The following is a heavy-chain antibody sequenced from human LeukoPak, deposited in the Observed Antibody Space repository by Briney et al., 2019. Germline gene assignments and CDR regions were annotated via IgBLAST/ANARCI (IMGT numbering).Heavy chain of an antibody. CDR1: GYTFTSYD. CDR2: MNPNSGNT. J-gene: IGHJ4*02. CDR3: ARAYDSSGYSPDY. V-gene: IGHV1-8*01. D-gene: IGHD3-22*01. Sequence: ASVKVSCKASGYTFTSYDINWVRQATGQGLEWMGWMNPNSGNTGYAQKFQGRVTMTRNTSISTAYMELSSLRSEDTAVYYCARAYDSSGYSPDYWGQGTLVTVSS.